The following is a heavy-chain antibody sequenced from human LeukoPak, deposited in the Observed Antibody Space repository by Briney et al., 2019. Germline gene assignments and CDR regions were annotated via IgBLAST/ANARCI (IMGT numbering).Heavy chain of an antibody. V-gene: IGHV3-30*04. Sequence: GGSLRLSCAHSRLGFRNYTVQWVRPAPDRGLEWVTLVSFDGSYNYFADPVKRRFTISRDNSRNTVYLEMNSLRPEDSAVYYCARSYGSGSYWNYLDVWGKGTTVSVS. D-gene: IGHD3-10*01. CDR2: VSFDGSYN. CDR1: RLGFRNYT. CDR3: ARSYGSGSYWNYLDV. J-gene: IGHJ6*03.